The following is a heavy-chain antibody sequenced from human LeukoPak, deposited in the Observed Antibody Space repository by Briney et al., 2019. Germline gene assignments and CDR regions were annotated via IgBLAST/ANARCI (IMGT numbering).Heavy chain of an antibody. V-gene: IGHV2-5*02. CDR1: GFSLRSAGVG. Sequence: SGLTLVNPTQTLTLTCTFSGFSLRSAGVGVGWIRQPPGKALEWLALIYWDNNKLYNPSLKSRLTITKDTSKNQVVLTMTNMDPVDTATYYCSHYGDYRFLYYFDHWGQGTLVTVSS. CDR2: IYWDNNK. J-gene: IGHJ4*02. D-gene: IGHD4-17*01. CDR3: SHYGDYRFLYYFDH.